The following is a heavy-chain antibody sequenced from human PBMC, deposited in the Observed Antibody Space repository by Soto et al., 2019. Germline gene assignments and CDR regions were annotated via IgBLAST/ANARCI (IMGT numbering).Heavy chain of an antibody. V-gene: IGHV1-18*01. Sequence: QVLLMQSGPEVKKPGASLKVSCKASGYLFMDYGISWVRQAPGQGLEWMGWISGYNANTNHAQKFQDRVTMTADTSTSTVYMEQRSLRSDDTAVYFCARGNAGYSYGYLDYWGQGTLVTVSS. J-gene: IGHJ4*02. CDR1: GYLFMDYG. D-gene: IGHD5-18*01. CDR3: ARGNAGYSYGYLDY. CDR2: ISGYNANT.